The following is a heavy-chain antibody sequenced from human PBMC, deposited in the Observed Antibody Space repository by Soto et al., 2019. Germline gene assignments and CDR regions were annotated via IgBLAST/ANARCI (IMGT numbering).Heavy chain of an antibody. V-gene: IGHV4-59*08. Sequence: SETLSLTCTVSGGSISSYYWSWIRQPPGKGLEWIGYIYYSGSTNYNPSLESRVTISVDTSKNRFSLKLSSVTAADTAVYYCASEWDYGDYVYFQHWGQGTLVTVSS. CDR2: IYYSGST. D-gene: IGHD4-17*01. CDR1: GGSISSYY. J-gene: IGHJ1*01. CDR3: ASEWDYGDYVYFQH.